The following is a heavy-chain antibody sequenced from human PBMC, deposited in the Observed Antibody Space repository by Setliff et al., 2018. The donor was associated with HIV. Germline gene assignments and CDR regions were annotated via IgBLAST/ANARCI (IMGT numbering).Heavy chain of an antibody. V-gene: IGHV3-49*04. J-gene: IGHJ6*02. D-gene: IGHD3-16*01. CDR2: IRSKAFGGTT. Sequence: HPGGSLRLSCTSSGFSFGDYAVSWVRQAPGKGLEWVGFIRSKAFGGTTEYAASVKGRITISRDDSKNIAYLHMNSLKTEDTAVYFCTREARGLYSMDVWGQGTTVTVSS. CDR1: GFSFGDYA. CDR3: TREARGLYSMDV.